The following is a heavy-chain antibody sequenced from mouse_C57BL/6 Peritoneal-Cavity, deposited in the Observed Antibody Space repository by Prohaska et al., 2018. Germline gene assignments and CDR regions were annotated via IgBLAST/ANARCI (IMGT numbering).Heavy chain of an antibody. Sequence: QIQLQQSGPELVKPGASVKISCKASGYTFTDYYINWVKQRPGQGLEWIGWIYPGSGNTKYNEKFKGKDTLTVDTASSTADRQLRSLSSEDAAVDFCARNSGSYYGSSDWYFDVWGTGTTVTVSS. J-gene: IGHJ1*03. CDR3: ARNSGSYYGSSDWYFDV. V-gene: IGHV1-84*01. CDR1: GYTFTDYY. D-gene: IGHD1-1*01. CDR2: IYPGSGNT.